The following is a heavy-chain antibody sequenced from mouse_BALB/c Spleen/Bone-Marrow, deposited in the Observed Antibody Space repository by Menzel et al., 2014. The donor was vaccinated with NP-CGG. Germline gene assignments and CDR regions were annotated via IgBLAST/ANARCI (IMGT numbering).Heavy chain of an antibody. CDR2: IDPANGNT. J-gene: IGHJ2*01. D-gene: IGHD2-4*01. CDR1: GFNIKDTY. CDR3: ALYYDYDVGY. Sequence: VQLQQPGAELVKPGASVKLSCTASGFNIKDTYMHWVKQRPEQGLEWIGRIDPANGNTKYDPKFQGKATITADTSSNTAYRQLSSLTSEDTAVYYCALYYDYDVGYWGQGTTLTVSS. V-gene: IGHV14-3*02.